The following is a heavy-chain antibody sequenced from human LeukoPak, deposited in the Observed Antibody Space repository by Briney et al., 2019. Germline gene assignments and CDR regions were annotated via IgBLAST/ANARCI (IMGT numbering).Heavy chain of an antibody. CDR3: ARVAYCSGGSCDPGFDY. V-gene: IGHV1-8*01. D-gene: IGHD2-15*01. CDR1: GYPFTTWE. CDR2: VHPNSGNT. J-gene: IGHJ4*02. Sequence: ASVKVSCKTSGYPFTTWEINWVRQAAGQGLEWMGWVHPNSGNTAYAQKFQGRVTMTRDTSISTAYMELSGLRSEDTAVYYCARVAYCSGGSCDPGFDYWGQGTLVTVSS.